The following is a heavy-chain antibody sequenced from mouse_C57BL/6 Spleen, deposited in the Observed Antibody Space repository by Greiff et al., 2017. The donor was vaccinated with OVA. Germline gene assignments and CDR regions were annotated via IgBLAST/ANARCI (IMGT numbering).Heavy chain of an antibody. J-gene: IGHJ1*03. CDR2: INPNNGGT. V-gene: IGHV1-26*01. Sequence: EVQLQQSGPELVKPGASVKISCKASGYTFTDYYMNWVKQSHGKSLEWIGDINPNNGGTSYNQKFKGKATLTVDKSSSTAYMELRSLTSEDSAVYYCASHYGSSYGNFDVWGTGTTVTVSS. CDR1: GYTFTDYY. CDR3: ASHYGSSYGNFDV. D-gene: IGHD1-1*01.